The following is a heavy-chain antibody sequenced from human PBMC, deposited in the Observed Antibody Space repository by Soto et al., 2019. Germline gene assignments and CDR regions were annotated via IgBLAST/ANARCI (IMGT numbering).Heavy chain of an antibody. CDR2: ILYDGSNA. CDR3: ARDPRLAPPFYGMDV. J-gene: IGHJ6*02. CDR1: GFTFSSYG. Sequence: VQLVESGGGLVQPGRSLRLSCAASGFTFSSYGMHWVRQAPGKGLEWVAVILYDGSNAYYADSVKGRFTISRDNSKNTVFLQINSPRADDTAVYYCARDPRLAPPFYGMDVWGQGTTVTVSS. V-gene: IGHV3-33*01. D-gene: IGHD6-19*01.